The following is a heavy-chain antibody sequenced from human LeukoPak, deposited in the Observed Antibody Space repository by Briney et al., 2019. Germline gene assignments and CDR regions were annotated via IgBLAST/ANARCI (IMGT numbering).Heavy chain of an antibody. CDR2: ISYDGSNK. Sequence: GRSLRLSCAASGFTFSSYAMRWVRQAPGKGLEWVAVISYDGSNKYYADSVKGRFTISRDNSKNTLYLQMNSLRAEDTAVYYCARDGFDYWGQGTLVTVSS. CDR3: ARDGFDY. CDR1: GFTFSSYA. J-gene: IGHJ4*02. V-gene: IGHV3-30*04.